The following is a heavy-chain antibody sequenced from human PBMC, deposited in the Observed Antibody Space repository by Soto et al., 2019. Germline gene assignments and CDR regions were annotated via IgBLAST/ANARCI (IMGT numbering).Heavy chain of an antibody. CDR2: ISYDGSNK. D-gene: IGHD3-10*01. CDR1: GFTFSSYG. J-gene: IGHJ4*02. Sequence: PGGSLRLSCAASGFTFSSYGMHWVRQAPGKGLEWVAVISYDGSNKYYADSVKGRFTISRDNSKNTLYLQMNSLRAEDTAVYYCAKDHPESRILLWFGELSMPHYWGQGTLVTVSS. CDR3: AKDHPESRILLWFGELSMPHY. V-gene: IGHV3-30*18.